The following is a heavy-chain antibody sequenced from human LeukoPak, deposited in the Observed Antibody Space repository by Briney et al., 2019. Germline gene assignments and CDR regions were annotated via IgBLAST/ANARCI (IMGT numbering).Heavy chain of an antibody. Sequence: SETLSLTCAVYGGSFSGYYWSWIRQPPGKGLEWIGEINHSGSTNYNPSLKSRVTISVDTSKNQFSLKLSSVTAADTAVYYCASTLGYCGGDSWGQGTLVTVSS. V-gene: IGHV4-34*01. CDR2: INHSGST. D-gene: IGHD2-21*01. CDR3: ASTLGYCGGDS. CDR1: GGSFSGYY. J-gene: IGHJ5*02.